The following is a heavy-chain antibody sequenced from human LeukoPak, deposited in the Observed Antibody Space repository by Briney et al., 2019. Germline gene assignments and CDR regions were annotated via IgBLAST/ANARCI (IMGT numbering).Heavy chain of an antibody. CDR3: ASHLVGPKAFDY. V-gene: IGHV4-39*07. CDR2: FYNSWAT. D-gene: IGHD1-26*01. Sequence: SETLSLTCTVSGDPISSSDRYWAWIRQPPGKGLEWIGTFYNSWATYYNPSLESRVTISVDTSKNQFSLTLSSVTAADTAVYYCASHLVGPKAFDYWGQGTLVTVSS. J-gene: IGHJ4*02. CDR1: GDPISSSDRY.